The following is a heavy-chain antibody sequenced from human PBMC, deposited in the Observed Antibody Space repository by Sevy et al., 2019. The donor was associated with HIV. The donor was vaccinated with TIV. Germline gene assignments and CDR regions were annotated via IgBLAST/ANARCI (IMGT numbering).Heavy chain of an antibody. CDR2: ISAYNGNT. CDR1: GYTFTSYG. V-gene: IGHV1-18*01. D-gene: IGHD3-9*01. J-gene: IGHJ6*02. Sequence: ASVKVSCKASGYTFTSYGISWVRQAPGQGLEWMGWISAYNGNTNYAQKLQGRVTMTTDTSTSTAYMELRSLRSDDTAVYYCVMFYDILTPNPHYYYGMDVWGQGTTVTVSS. CDR3: VMFYDILTPNPHYYYGMDV.